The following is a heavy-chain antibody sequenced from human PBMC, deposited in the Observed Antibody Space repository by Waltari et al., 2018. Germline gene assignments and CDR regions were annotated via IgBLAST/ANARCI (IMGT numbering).Heavy chain of an antibody. CDR2: INPNSGAT. Sequence: QVQMVQSGAEVKKPGASVKVSCKASGYSFTAYYLHWVRQAPGQGLEWMRRINPNSGATTYAQMFQGRVTMTRDTSISTAYMEVTGLRSDDTAVYYCARVLSTVQLGIFAYWGQGTVVTVSS. J-gene: IGHJ4*02. CDR1: GYSFTAYY. D-gene: IGHD7-27*01. CDR3: ARVLSTVQLGIFAY. V-gene: IGHV1-2*06.